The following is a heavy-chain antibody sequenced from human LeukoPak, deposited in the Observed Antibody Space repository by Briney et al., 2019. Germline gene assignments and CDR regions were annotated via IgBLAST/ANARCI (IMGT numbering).Heavy chain of an antibody. V-gene: IGHV3-30-3*01. CDR3: ARDRSSGWFDY. CDR2: ISYDGSNK. D-gene: IGHD6-19*01. CDR1: GFTFSSYA. J-gene: IGHJ4*02. Sequence: GGSLRLSCAASGFTFSSYAMHWVRQAPGKGLEWVAVISYDGSNKYYADSVKGRFTISRDNSKNTLYLQMNSLIAEDTAVYYCARDRSSGWFDYWGQGTLVTVSS.